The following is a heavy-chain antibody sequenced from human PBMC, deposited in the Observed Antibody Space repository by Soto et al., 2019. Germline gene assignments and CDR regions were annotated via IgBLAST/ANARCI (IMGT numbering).Heavy chain of an antibody. CDR3: ARGRSGIRVYSSSWYVKDKLPRGGHWFDP. CDR1: GGSFSWFY. Sequence: PSHTPSLPSAVYGGSFSWFYWRWMRPPTGKGLEWIGEINHSGSTNYNPSLKSRVTISVDTSKNQFSLKLSSVTAADTAVYYCARGRSGIRVYSSSWYVKDKLPRGGHWFDPWGQGTLVTVAS. CDR2: INHSGST. D-gene: IGHD6-13*01. V-gene: IGHV4-34*01. J-gene: IGHJ5*02.